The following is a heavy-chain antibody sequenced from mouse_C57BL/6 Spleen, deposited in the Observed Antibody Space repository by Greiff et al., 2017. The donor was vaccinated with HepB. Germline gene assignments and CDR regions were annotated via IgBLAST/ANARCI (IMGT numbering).Heavy chain of an antibody. CDR2: IWTGGGT. J-gene: IGHJ1*03. CDR3: ARIPMTTVVAHWYFGV. D-gene: IGHD1-1*01. CDR1: GFSLTSYA. Sequence: VKLQESGPGLVAPSQSLSITCTVSGFSLTSYAISWVRQPPGKGLEWLGVIWTGGGTNYNSALKSRLSISKDNSKSQVFLKMNSLQTDDTARYYCARIPMTTVVAHWYFGVWGTGTTVTVAS. V-gene: IGHV2-9-1*01.